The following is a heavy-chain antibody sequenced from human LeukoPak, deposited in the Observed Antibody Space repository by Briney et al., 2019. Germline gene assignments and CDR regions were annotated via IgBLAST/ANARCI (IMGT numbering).Heavy chain of an antibody. V-gene: IGHV3-53*01. CDR2: IFSGGGT. CDR3: ARGTRGGYGSDY. J-gene: IGHJ4*02. D-gene: IGHD5-12*01. CDR1: GFTVSSNY. Sequence: GGSLRLSCAASGFTVSSNYMSWVRQAPGKGLEGVSVIFSGGGTSYAHSVKGRFTISRDNSKNTLYLQMNSLRAEDTAVYYCARGTRGGYGSDYWGQGTQVTVSS.